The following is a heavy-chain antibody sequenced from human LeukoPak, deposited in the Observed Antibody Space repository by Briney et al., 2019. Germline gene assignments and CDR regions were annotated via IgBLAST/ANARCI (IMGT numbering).Heavy chain of an antibody. D-gene: IGHD5-12*01. CDR2: IHYSASA. J-gene: IGHJ5*02. CDR3: ARDLGYSGFDWAP. Sequence: SETLSLTCTVSGGSINSGHYWGWIRQPPGKRLEWIGSIHYSASAYYNPTLKSRVTISVDASKNQFSLNLTSVTAADAAVYYCARDLGYSGFDWAPWGQGTLVTVSS. V-gene: IGHV4-38-2*02. CDR1: GGSINSGHY.